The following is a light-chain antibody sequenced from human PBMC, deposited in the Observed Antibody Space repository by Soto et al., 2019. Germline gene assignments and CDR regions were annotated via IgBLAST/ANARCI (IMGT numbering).Light chain of an antibody. V-gene: IGLV2-14*03. CDR2: DVS. J-gene: IGLJ2*01. CDR3: SSYTGTNTVL. CDR1: SSDVGGYNY. Sequence: QSALTQPASVSGSPGQSITISCTGTSSDVGGYNYVSWYQQHPGKVPKLMVYDVSSRPSGVSNRFSGSKSGNTASLTISGLQAEDEADYYCSSYTGTNTVLFGGGTQLTVL.